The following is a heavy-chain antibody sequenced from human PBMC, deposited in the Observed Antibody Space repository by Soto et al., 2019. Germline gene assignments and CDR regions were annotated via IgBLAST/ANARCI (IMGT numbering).Heavy chain of an antibody. CDR2: ISYDGSNK. J-gene: IGHJ4*02. CDR1: GFTFSSYA. V-gene: IGHV3-30-3*01. D-gene: IGHD5-18*01. CDR3: ARSIAMVRSRYFDY. Sequence: QVQLVESGGGVVQPGRSLRLSCAASGFTFSSYAMHWVRQAPGKGLEWVAVISYDGSNKYYADSVKGRFTISRDNSKNTLYLQMNSLRAEDTAVYYCARSIAMVRSRYFDYWGQGTLVTVSS.